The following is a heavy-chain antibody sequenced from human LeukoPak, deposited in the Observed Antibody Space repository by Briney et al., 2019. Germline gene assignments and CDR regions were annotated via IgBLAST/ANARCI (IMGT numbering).Heavy chain of an antibody. Sequence: GGSLRLSCAASGFSFSSYWMHWVLQAPGKGLVWVARINSDGSSTTYADSVKGRFTISRDNAKNTLYLQMNSLRAEDTAVYYCASITMARGVMSYYYGMDVWGQGTTVTVSS. CDR1: GFSFSSYW. V-gene: IGHV3-74*01. D-gene: IGHD3-10*01. CDR3: ASITMARGVMSYYYGMDV. J-gene: IGHJ6*02. CDR2: INSDGSST.